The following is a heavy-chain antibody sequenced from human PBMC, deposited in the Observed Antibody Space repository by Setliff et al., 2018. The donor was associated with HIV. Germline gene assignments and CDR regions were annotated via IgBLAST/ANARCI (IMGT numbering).Heavy chain of an antibody. CDR2: IFYTGRT. CDR3: ARRGKTENSYVLNWFDP. CDR1: GGSIGSSDYY. J-gene: IGHJ5*02. V-gene: IGHV4-39*07. D-gene: IGHD5-18*01. Sequence: SETLSLTCTVSGGSIGSSDYYWGWIRQPPGKGLEWIGSIFYTGRTTYNPSLRSRVTISLDTSKTQLSLSLTSVTAADTAMYYCARRGKTENSYVLNWFDPWGQGILVTVSS.